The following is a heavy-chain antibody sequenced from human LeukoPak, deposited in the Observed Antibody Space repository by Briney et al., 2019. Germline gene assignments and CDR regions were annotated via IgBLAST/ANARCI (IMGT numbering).Heavy chain of an antibody. CDR2: ISAYNGNT. Sequence: GASVKLSCTASGYTFTSYGISWVRQAPGQGLEWMGWISAYNGNTNYAQKLQDRVTMTTDTSTSTAYMELTSLRSDDTGVYYCARVETIFGVVISYYFDYWGQGTLVTVSS. V-gene: IGHV1-18*01. D-gene: IGHD3-3*01. CDR1: GYTFTSYG. J-gene: IGHJ4*02. CDR3: ARVETIFGVVISYYFDY.